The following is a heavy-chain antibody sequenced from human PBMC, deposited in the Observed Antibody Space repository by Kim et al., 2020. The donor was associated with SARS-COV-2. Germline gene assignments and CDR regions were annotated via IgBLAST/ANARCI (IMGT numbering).Heavy chain of an antibody. V-gene: IGHV4-61*01. CDR3: ARAGTSDYGDYPHY. Sequence: SETLSLTCTVSGGSISSSNYYWSWIRQPPGKGLEWIGYIYYSGSTNYNPSLKSRVTISVDTSKNQFSLKLSSVTAADTAVYYCARAGTSDYGDYPHYWGQGALVTVSS. J-gene: IGHJ4*02. D-gene: IGHD4-17*01. CDR2: IYYSGST. CDR1: GGSISSSNYY.